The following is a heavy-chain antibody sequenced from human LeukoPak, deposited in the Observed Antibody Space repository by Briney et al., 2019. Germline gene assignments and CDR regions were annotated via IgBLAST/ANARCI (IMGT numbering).Heavy chain of an antibody. CDR2: IIPIFGTA. CDR1: GGTLRSYA. Sequence: SVKVSCKASGGTLRSYAISWVRQPPAQGLEWMGGIIPIFGTANYAQKFQGRVTITADEATSTAYMELSSLRSEDTAVYYCARDQGYRYGYGDFDYRGQGTLVTVSS. J-gene: IGHJ4*02. V-gene: IGHV1-69*13. CDR3: ARDQGYRYGYGDFDY. D-gene: IGHD5-18*01.